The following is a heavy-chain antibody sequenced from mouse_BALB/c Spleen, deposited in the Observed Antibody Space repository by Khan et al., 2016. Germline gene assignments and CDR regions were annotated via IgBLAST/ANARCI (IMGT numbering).Heavy chain of an antibody. CDR2: INTETGEP. V-gene: IGHV9-2-1*01. Sequence: QIQLVQSGPELKKPGETVKISCKASGYTFTDYSMHWVKQAPGKGLKWMGWINTETGEPTYADDFKGRFAFSLETSASTAYLQINNLKNEDTATYFCARDGYEGALFAYWGQGTLVTVSA. D-gene: IGHD2-2*01. CDR1: GYTFTDYS. CDR3: ARDGYEGALFAY. J-gene: IGHJ3*01.